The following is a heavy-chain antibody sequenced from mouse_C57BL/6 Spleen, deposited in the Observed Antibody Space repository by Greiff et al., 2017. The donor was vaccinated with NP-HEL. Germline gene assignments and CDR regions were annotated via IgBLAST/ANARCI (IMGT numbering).Heavy chain of an antibody. V-gene: IGHV1-80*01. J-gene: IGHJ2*01. CDR2: IYPGDGDT. CDR3: AREGRNGYFDY. CDR1: GYAFSSYW. Sequence: VQLQQSGAELVKPGASVKISCKASGYAFSSYWMNWVKQRPGKGLEWIGQIYPGDGDTNYNGKFKGKATLTADKSSSTAYMQLSSLTSEDSAVYFCAREGRNGYFDYWGQGTTLTVSS.